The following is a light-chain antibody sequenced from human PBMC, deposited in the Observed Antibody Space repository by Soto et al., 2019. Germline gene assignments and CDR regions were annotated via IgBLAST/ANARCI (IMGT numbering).Light chain of an antibody. V-gene: IGLV2-23*01. J-gene: IGLJ3*02. CDR2: EGS. Sequence: QSALTQPASVSGSPGQSITISCTGTSSDVGSYNLVSWYQQHPGKAPKLMIYEGSKRPSGVSHRFSASKSGNTASLTISGPQADDEADYSCCSYAGSNTWVFGGGTKLTVL. CDR1: SSDVGSYNL. CDR3: CSYAGSNTWV.